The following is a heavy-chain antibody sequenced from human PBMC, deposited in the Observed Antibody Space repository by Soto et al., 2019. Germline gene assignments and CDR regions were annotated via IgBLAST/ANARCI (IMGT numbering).Heavy chain of an antibody. D-gene: IGHD4-4*01. CDR3: ARWPPTETVAP. CDR2: IHNSGSP. J-gene: IGHJ5*02. Sequence: QVQLQESGPGLVRPSQTLSLTCSVSGASIYNGGYFWSWIRQSPGKGLEWIGHIHNSGSPYNNPSLQSPVTIYADTSMSHFSLARPSVTPADTAIYYCARWPPTETVAPWGQGILVTCSS. V-gene: IGHV4-30-4*01. CDR1: GASIYNGGYF.